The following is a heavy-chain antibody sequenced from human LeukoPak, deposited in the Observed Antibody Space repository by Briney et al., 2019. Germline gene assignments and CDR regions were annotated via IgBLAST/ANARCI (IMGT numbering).Heavy chain of an antibody. D-gene: IGHD3-22*01. CDR3: ARGPYYYDSSGYYAPLDY. J-gene: IGHJ4*02. CDR2: INWNGGST. V-gene: IGHV3-20*04. Sequence: GGSLRLSCAASGFTFDDYGMSWVRQAPGKGLEWVSGINWNGGSTGYADSVKGRFTISRDNAKNSLYLQMNSLRAEDTALYYCARGPYYYDSSGYYAPLDYWGQGTLVTVSS. CDR1: GFTFDDYG.